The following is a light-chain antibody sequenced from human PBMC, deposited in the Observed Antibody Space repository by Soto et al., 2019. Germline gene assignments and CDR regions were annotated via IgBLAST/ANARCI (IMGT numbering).Light chain of an antibody. Sequence: QSVLTQPPSVSAAPGQKVTISCSGSSSNIGNNYVSWYQQFPGTAPKLLIYDNNKRPSGIPDRFSGSKSGTSATLDTTGLQTGDEADYYCGTWDSSLSAVVFGGGTQLTVL. V-gene: IGLV1-51*01. J-gene: IGLJ2*01. CDR3: GTWDSSLSAVV. CDR2: DNN. CDR1: SSNIGNNY.